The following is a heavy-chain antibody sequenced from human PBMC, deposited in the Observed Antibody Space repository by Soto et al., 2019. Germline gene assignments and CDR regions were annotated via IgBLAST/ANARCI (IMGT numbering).Heavy chain of an antibody. J-gene: IGHJ5*02. CDR1: GGSISDDTYY. Sequence: QLQLQESGPGLVKPSETLSLTCTVSGGSISDDTYYWGWIRQPPGKGLEWIGSIYYSGTSSYNPALKRRVTMPVDTSKQQLSLRLRSVTAADTAVYYCARLHCDSPNCVPLDPWGQGTLVIVSS. V-gene: IGHV4-39*01. CDR3: ARLHCDSPNCVPLDP. D-gene: IGHD2-2*01. CDR2: IYYSGTS.